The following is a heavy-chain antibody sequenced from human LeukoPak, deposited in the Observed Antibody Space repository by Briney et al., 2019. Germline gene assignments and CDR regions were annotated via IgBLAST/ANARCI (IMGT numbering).Heavy chain of an antibody. D-gene: IGHD5-12*01. CDR3: ARDSGYDYTEDYYYYGMDV. CDR1: GYTFTGYY. Sequence: ASVKVSCKASGYTFTGYYMHWVRQAPGQGLEWMGWINPKSGGTNYAQKFQGRVTMTRDTSISTAYMELSRLRSDDTAVYYCARDSGYDYTEDYYYYGMDVWGQGTTVTVSS. V-gene: IGHV1-2*02. J-gene: IGHJ6*02. CDR2: INPKSGGT.